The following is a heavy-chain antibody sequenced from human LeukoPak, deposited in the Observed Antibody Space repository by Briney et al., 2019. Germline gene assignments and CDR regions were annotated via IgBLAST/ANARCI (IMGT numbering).Heavy chain of an antibody. CDR2: IYYTGST. V-gene: IGHV4-31*03. Sequence: SEPLSLTCTVSGGAIISGAYYWNWIRQHPGKGLEWIGYIYYTGSTYYNPSLRSRVTMSLDRSKNQFSLRLSSVTAADSAVYYCARAAYCSDGACYPERYHYYGLDVWGQGTTVTVSS. CDR1: GGAIISGAYY. D-gene: IGHD2-15*01. CDR3: ARAAYCSDGACYPERYHYYGLDV. J-gene: IGHJ6*02.